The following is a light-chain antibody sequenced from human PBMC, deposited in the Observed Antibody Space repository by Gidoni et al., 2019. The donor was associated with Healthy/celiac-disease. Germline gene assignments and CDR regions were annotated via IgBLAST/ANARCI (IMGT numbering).Light chain of an antibody. V-gene: IGKV3-15*01. Sequence: EIVMTQSPANLSVSPGERATLSCRASQSVSSNLAWYQQKPGQAPRLLIYGTSTRATSIPARFSGSESGTEFTLTISSLQSEDFAVYYCQQYNNWPPRFTFGPGTKVDIK. CDR2: GTS. CDR3: QQYNNWPPRFT. CDR1: QSVSSN. J-gene: IGKJ3*01.